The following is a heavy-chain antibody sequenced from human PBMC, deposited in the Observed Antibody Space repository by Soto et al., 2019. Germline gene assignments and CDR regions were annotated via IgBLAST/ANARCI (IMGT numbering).Heavy chain of an antibody. CDR3: ATTLTTSAEYFQY. CDR2: IKEDGSDK. Sequence: DVQLVKSGGGLVQPGGSLRLSCGPSGFIFRNYWMSWVRQFPGKGLEWVAHIKEDGSDKYYGDSVKGRFIISRDNAKNSLFLQMNSLRAEDTAVYYCATTLTTSAEYFQYWGQGTLVTVSS. D-gene: IGHD3-16*01. J-gene: IGHJ1*01. CDR1: GFIFRNYW. V-gene: IGHV3-7*01.